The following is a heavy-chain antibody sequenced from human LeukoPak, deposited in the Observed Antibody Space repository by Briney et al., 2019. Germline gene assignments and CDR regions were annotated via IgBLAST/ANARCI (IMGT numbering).Heavy chain of an antibody. CDR1: GFTFSSYG. V-gene: IGHV3-23*01. D-gene: IGHD6-19*01. Sequence: PGGSLRLSCAASGFTFSSYGMSWVRQAPGKGLEWVSAISGSGGSTYYADSVKGRFTISRDNSKNTLYLQMNSLRAEDTAVYYCAKLRRSGWSRVDFDYWGQGTLVTVSS. CDR2: ISGSGGST. CDR3: AKLRRSGWSRVDFDY. J-gene: IGHJ4*02.